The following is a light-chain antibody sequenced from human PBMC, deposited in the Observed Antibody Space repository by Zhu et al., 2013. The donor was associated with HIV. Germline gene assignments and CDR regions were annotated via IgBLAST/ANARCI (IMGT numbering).Light chain of an antibody. CDR2: KAS. CDR1: QGISSY. J-gene: IGKJ1*01. CDR3: QQYKTKGT. Sequence: AIRMTQSPSSFSASTGDRVTITCRASQGISSYLAWYQQKPGKAPKVLIYKASSLQRGVPSRFSGSGSGTEFTLTINSLQPDDFGTYYCQQYKTKGTFGQGTRVEIK. V-gene: IGKV1-8*01.